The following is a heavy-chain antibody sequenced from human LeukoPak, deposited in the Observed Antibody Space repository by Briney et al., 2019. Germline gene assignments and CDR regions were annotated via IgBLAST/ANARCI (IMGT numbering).Heavy chain of an antibody. CDR2: IYYSGST. Sequence: KPSETLSLTCTVSGGSISSYYWSWIRQPPGKGLEWIGYIYYSGSTNYNPSLKSRVTISVDTSKNQFSLKLSSVTAADTAVYYCAREVPSSTIFGVVIRYFDYWGQGTLVTVSS. CDR3: AREVPSSTIFGVVIRYFDY. CDR1: GGSISSYY. J-gene: IGHJ4*02. D-gene: IGHD3-3*01. V-gene: IGHV4-59*01.